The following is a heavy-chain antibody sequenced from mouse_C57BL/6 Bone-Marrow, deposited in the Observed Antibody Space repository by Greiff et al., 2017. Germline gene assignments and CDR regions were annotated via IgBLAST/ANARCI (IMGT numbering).Heavy chain of an antibody. CDR2: IYPRSGNT. V-gene: IGHV1-81*01. J-gene: IGHJ3*01. Sequence: QVQLQQSGAELARPGASVKLSCKASGYTFTSYGISWVKQRTGQGLEWIGEIYPRSGNTSYNEKFKGKATLTADKSSSTAYMELSRLTSDDSAVYFFSRRGWLLPFACWGQGTLVTVAA. CDR3: SRRGWLLPFAC. CDR1: GYTFTSYG. D-gene: IGHD2-3*01.